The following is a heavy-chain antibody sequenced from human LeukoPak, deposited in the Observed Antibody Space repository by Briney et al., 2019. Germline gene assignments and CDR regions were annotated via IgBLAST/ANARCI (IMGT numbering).Heavy chain of an antibody. J-gene: IGHJ6*03. D-gene: IGHD3-9*01. Sequence: GGSLRLSCAASGFTFSSYEMHWVRQAPGKGLEWVAFIRYDGSNKYYADSVKGRFTISRDNSKNTLYLQMNSLRAEDTAVYYCAKDALRYFDWSCMDVWGKGTTVTISS. V-gene: IGHV3-30*02. CDR2: IRYDGSNK. CDR3: AKDALRYFDWSCMDV. CDR1: GFTFSSYE.